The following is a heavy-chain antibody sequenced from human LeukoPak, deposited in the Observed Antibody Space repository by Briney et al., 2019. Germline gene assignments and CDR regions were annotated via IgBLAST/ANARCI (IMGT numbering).Heavy chain of an antibody. CDR2: ITSSSSYI. CDR3: ARDPYSGSYSAYYYYYMDV. J-gene: IGHJ6*03. Sequence: GGSLRLSCAASGFTFSSYSMNWVRQAPGKGLEWVSSITSSSSYIYYADSVKGRFTISRDNAKNSLYLQMNSLRAEDTAVYYCARDPYSGSYSAYYYYYMDVWGKGTTVTVSS. D-gene: IGHD1-26*01. CDR1: GFTFSSYS. V-gene: IGHV3-21*01.